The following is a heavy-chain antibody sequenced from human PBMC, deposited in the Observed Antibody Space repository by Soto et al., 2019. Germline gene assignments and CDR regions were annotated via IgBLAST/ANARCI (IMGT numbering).Heavy chain of an antibody. D-gene: IGHD3-10*01. CDR2: INHSGST. V-gene: IGHV4-34*01. J-gene: IGHJ6*02. CDR3: AREPRLLWFGEGNYGMDV. Sequence: SETLSLTCAVYGGAFSGDYWIWIRQPPGKGLEWIGEINHSGSTNYNPSLKGRVTISVDTSKNQVSLKLSSVTAADTAVYYCAREPRLLWFGEGNYGMDVWGQGTTVTVSS. CDR1: GGAFSGDY.